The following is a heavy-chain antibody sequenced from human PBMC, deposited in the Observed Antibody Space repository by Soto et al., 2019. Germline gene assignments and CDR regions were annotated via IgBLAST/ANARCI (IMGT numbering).Heavy chain of an antibody. V-gene: IGHV3-23*01. J-gene: IGHJ4*02. CDR1: GFTFKNYA. Sequence: PGGSLRLSCAASGFTFKNYAISWVRQAPGKGLEWVSSISGSGGSIYYADSAEGRFTISRDNSKNTVYLQMKSLRAEDTAVYYCAKGSCSSTSCYNFDNWGQGTLVTVSS. CDR3: AKGSCSSTSCYNFDN. D-gene: IGHD2-2*02. CDR2: ISGSGGSI.